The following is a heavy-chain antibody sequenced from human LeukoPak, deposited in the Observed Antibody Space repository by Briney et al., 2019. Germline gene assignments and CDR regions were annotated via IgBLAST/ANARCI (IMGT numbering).Heavy chain of an antibody. Sequence: GESLKISCKGSGYIFTSYWIGWVRQMPGKGLEWMGIIYPGDSDTRYSSSLQGQVTISADKSISTAYLQWSSLKASDTAMYYCARHVGYEYSNYDYWGQGTLVTVSS. CDR2: IYPGDSDT. V-gene: IGHV5-51*01. D-gene: IGHD4-11*01. CDR1: GYIFTSYW. CDR3: ARHVGYEYSNYDY. J-gene: IGHJ4*02.